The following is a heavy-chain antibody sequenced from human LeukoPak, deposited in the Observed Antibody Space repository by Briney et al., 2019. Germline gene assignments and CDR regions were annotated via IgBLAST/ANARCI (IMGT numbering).Heavy chain of an antibody. Sequence: PGGSLRLSCAASGFTVSSNYMSWVRQAPGKGLEWVSVIYSGGSTYYADSVKGRFTISRDNSKNTLYLQRNSLRAEDTAVYYCAAGYSSSWYKTYNWFDPWGQGTLVTVSS. CDR2: IYSGGST. V-gene: IGHV3-53*01. CDR3: AAGYSSSWYKTYNWFDP. J-gene: IGHJ5*02. D-gene: IGHD6-13*01. CDR1: GFTVSSNY.